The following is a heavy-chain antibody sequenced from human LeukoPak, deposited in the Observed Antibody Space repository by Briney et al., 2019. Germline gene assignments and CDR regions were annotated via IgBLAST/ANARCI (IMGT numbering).Heavy chain of an antibody. CDR1: GGSISSSY. Sequence: SETLSLTCTVSGGSISSSYWSWIRQPPGKGLEWIGYISYIGSTNYKPSLKSRITISLDTSKNQFPLKLKSVTPADTAVYYCARDPSDYGAFDSWGQGTLVTVSS. J-gene: IGHJ4*02. D-gene: IGHD4-17*01. CDR2: ISYIGST. V-gene: IGHV4-59*12. CDR3: ARDPSDYGAFDS.